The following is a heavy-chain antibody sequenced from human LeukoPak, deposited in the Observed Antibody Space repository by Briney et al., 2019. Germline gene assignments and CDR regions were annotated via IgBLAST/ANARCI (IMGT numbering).Heavy chain of an antibody. CDR1: GLTFSGYSMH. J-gene: IGHJ4*02. V-gene: IGHV4-39*01. Sequence: SGGSLRLSCAVSGLTFSGYSMHWVRQAPGKGLEWIGSIYYSGSTYYNPSLKSRVTISVDTSKNQFSLKLSSVTAADTAVYYCARHEQWLAFDYWGQGTLVTVSS. CDR2: IYYSGST. D-gene: IGHD6-19*01. CDR3: ARHEQWLAFDY.